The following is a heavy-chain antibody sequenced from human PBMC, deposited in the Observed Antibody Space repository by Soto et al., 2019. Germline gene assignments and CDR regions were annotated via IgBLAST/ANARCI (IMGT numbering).Heavy chain of an antibody. V-gene: IGHV5-51*01. CDR1: GYSFIGYW. CDR3: TRRALTTASPFDY. Sequence: GESLKISCQGSGYSFIGYWVAWVRQMPGNGLEWMGIIYPGDSDTNYSPSFQGHVTISADKSTSTAYLQWSSLKASDTAIYYCTRRALTTASPFDYWGQGTLVTVSS. J-gene: IGHJ4*02. CDR2: IYPGDSDT. D-gene: IGHD4-4*01.